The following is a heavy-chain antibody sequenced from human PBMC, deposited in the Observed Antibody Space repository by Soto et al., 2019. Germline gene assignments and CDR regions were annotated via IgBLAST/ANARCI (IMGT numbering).Heavy chain of an antibody. Sequence: QVQLVQSGAEVKKPGSSVKVSCKASGGTFSSYTISWVRQAPGQGLEWMGRIIPSLGIANYAQKFQGRVTITADKSTSTAYMELSSLRSEDTAVYYCARADYDSSGYYYADIWGQGTMVTVSS. J-gene: IGHJ3*02. D-gene: IGHD3-22*01. V-gene: IGHV1-69*02. CDR3: ARADYDSSGYYYADI. CDR2: IIPSLGIA. CDR1: GGTFSSYT.